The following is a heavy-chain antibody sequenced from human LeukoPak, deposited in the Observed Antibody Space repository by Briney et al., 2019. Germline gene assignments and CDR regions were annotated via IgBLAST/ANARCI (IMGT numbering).Heavy chain of an antibody. Sequence: PGGSLRLSCATSGLTLSSSSYWMSWIRQAPGKGLEWVSTISASGGNTFYADSVKGRFTISRDNSKNTLHLQMNSLRAEDTAVYYCAKDGRVEQQLYYFDYWGQGALVTVSS. V-gene: IGHV3-23*01. CDR2: ISASGGNT. D-gene: IGHD6-13*01. J-gene: IGHJ4*02. CDR1: GLTLSSSSYW. CDR3: AKDGRVEQQLYYFDY.